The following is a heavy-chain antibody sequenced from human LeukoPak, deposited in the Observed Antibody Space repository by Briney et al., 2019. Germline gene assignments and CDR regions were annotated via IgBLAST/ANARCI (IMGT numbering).Heavy chain of an antibody. J-gene: IGHJ4*02. CDR3: ARSPYSGYDYLDY. Sequence: PGGSLRLSCAASGFTFSSYWMSWVRQAPGKGLEWVANIKQDGSEKYYVDSVKGRFTISRDNAKNSLYLQMNSLRAEDTAVYYCARSPYSGYDYLDYWGQGTLVTVSS. D-gene: IGHD5-12*01. CDR1: GFTFSSYW. V-gene: IGHV3-7*01. CDR2: IKQDGSEK.